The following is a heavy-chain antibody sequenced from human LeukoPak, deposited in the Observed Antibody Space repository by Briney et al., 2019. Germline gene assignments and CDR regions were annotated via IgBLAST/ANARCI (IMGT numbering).Heavy chain of an antibody. Sequence: QPGGSLRLSCAVSGFSISKYWMDWVRQAPGKGPVWVSHLNGDGRTTYADSVKGRFTISRDNAKITLYLQVDCLRAEDTAVYYCVRENNGIDYWGQGTLVTVSS. V-gene: IGHV3-74*03. CDR2: LNGDGRT. J-gene: IGHJ4*02. CDR3: VRENNGIDY. D-gene: IGHD1-14*01. CDR1: GFSISKYW.